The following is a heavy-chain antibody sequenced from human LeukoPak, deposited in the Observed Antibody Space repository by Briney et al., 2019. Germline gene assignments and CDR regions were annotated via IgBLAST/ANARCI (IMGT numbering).Heavy chain of an antibody. J-gene: IGHJ4*02. D-gene: IGHD3-16*01. Sequence: SETLSLTCTVSGGSISSGTYYWSWIRQPAGKGLEWIGRIYTSGSTNYNPSLKSRVTMSVDTSKNQFSLKLSSVTAADTAVYYCARGVPFMNLDYWGQGTLVTVSS. CDR3: ARGVPFMNLDY. CDR2: IYTSGST. CDR1: GGSISSGTYY. V-gene: IGHV4-61*02.